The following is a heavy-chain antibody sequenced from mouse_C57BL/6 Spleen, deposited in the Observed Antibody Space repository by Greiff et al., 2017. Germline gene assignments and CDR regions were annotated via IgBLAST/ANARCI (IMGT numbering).Heavy chain of an antibody. V-gene: IGHV1-53*01. CDR3: ARWGGVGSSPYAVDY. CDR2: INPSNGGT. Sequence: VQLQQPGTELVKPGASVKLSCKASGYTFTSYWMHWVKQRPGQGLEWIGNINPSNGGTNYNEKFKSKATLTVDKSSSTAYMLLSSLTSEDSAVYYCARWGGVGSSPYAVDYWGQGTSVTVSS. J-gene: IGHJ4*01. D-gene: IGHD1-1*01. CDR1: GYTFTSYW.